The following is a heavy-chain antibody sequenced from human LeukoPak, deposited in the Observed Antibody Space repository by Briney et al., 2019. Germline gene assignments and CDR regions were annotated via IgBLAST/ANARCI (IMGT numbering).Heavy chain of an antibody. Sequence: PSETLSLTCAVYGGSFSGYYWSWIRQPPGKGLEWIGEINHSGSTNYNPSLKSRVTISVDTSKNQFSLKLSSVTAADTAVYYCARHVRGAGDYYFDYWGQGTLVTVSS. J-gene: IGHJ4*02. D-gene: IGHD4-17*01. CDR2: INHSGST. CDR1: GGSFSGYY. V-gene: IGHV4-34*01. CDR3: ARHVRGAGDYYFDY.